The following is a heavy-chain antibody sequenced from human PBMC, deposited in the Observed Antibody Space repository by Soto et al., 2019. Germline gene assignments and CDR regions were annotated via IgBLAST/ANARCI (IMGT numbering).Heavy chain of an antibody. CDR2: VDSDGSGT. CDR3: ATVIEH. V-gene: IGHV3-74*01. Sequence: EVQLVESGGGSVQPGGSLRLSCVASGITFSGYWMHWVRQVPGKGLVWVARVDSDGSGTSYADSVKGRFTISRDNAKNTLYLQMTSLRVEDTAVYYCATVIEHWGQGIPVTVSS. J-gene: IGHJ4*02. CDR1: GITFSGYW.